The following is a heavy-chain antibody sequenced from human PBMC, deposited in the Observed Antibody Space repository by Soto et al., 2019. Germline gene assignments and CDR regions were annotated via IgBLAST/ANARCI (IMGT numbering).Heavy chain of an antibody. CDR1: GFTFSSYA. Sequence: GGSLRLSCAASGFTFSSYAMSWVRQAPGKGLEWVSAISGSGGSTYYADSVKGRFTISRDNSKNTLYLQMNSLRAEDTAVYYCAKDPNRRITMIVVASNFDYWGQGTLITVSS. CDR3: AKDPNRRITMIVVASNFDY. J-gene: IGHJ4*02. V-gene: IGHV3-23*01. D-gene: IGHD3-22*01. CDR2: ISGSGGST.